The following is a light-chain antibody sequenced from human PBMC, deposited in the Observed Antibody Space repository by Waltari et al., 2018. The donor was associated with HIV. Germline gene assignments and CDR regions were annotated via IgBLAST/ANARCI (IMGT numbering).Light chain of an antibody. J-gene: IGLJ2*01. CDR2: EVY. V-gene: IGLV2-23*02. Sequence: QPALPQPPSVPGSFGQSTTIPSPGTSSDVGGYNLVSWYQHHPGKAPKLIIYEVYKRPSGVSNRFSGSKSGNSASLTISGLQAEDEADYYCCSYAGSNIPFGGGTKVTVL. CDR3: CSYAGSNIP. CDR1: SSDVGGYNL.